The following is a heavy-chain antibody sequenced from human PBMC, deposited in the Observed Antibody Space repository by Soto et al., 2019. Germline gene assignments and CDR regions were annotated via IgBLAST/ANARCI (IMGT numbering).Heavy chain of an antibody. CDR1: SGSISSSNW. Sequence: QVQLQESGPGLVKPSGTLSLTCAVSSGSISSSNWWSWVRQPPGKGLEWIGEIYHSGSTNYNPSLMSRVTISVDKSKNQFSLRLSSVTAADTAVYYCARGEKGPMVRGVLSWFDPWGRGTLVTVSS. J-gene: IGHJ5*02. D-gene: IGHD3-10*01. V-gene: IGHV4-4*02. CDR2: IYHSGST. CDR3: ARGEKGPMVRGVLSWFDP.